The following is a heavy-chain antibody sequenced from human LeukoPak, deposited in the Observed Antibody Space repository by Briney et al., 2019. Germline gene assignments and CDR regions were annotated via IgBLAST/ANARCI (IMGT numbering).Heavy chain of an antibody. V-gene: IGHV4-59*01. Sequence: SETLSLTCTVSGGSISSYYWSWIRQPPGKGLEWIGYIYYSGSTNYNPSLKSRVTISVDTSKNQFSLKLSSVTAADTAVYYCATYPPSLRWGQGTLVTVSS. CDR3: ATYPPSLR. CDR2: IYYSGST. J-gene: IGHJ4*02. CDR1: GGSISSYY.